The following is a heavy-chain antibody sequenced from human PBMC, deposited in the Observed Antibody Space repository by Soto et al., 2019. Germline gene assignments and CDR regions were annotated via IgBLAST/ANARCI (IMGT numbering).Heavy chain of an antibody. Sequence: QVKLVESGVGLVKPGGSLRLSCAASGFTFTDYYMSWIRQAPGKGLEWVSYISSSGTVTKYADSVKGRFTISRDNAKNSLFLQMNSLRAEDKAVYYCARDWTTVVTPLEYWGEGTLVTVS. CDR2: ISSSGTVT. D-gene: IGHD2-21*02. CDR1: GFTFTDYY. CDR3: ARDWTTVVTPLEY. V-gene: IGHV3-11*01. J-gene: IGHJ4*02.